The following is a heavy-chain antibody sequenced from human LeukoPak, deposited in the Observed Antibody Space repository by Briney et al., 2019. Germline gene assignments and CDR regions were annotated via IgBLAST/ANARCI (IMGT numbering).Heavy chain of an antibody. J-gene: IGHJ4*02. Sequence: SETLSLTCTVSGGSISSSSYYWGWIRQPPGKGLEWIGSIYYSGSTNYNPSLKSRVTISVDTSKNQFSLKLSSVTAADTAVYYCARGYRIRDYWGQGTLVTVSS. V-gene: IGHV4-39*07. CDR1: GGSISSSSYY. CDR2: IYYSGST. D-gene: IGHD3-3*02. CDR3: ARGYRIRDY.